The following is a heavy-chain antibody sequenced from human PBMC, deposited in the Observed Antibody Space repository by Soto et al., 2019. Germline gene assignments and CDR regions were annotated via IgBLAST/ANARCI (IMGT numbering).Heavy chain of an antibody. J-gene: IGHJ4*02. CDR1: GFTFSRVS. V-gene: IGHV3-21*01. CDR2: ISSGSSDT. Sequence: PGGSLRLSCEASGFTFSRVSMNWVRQVPGKGLEWVASISSGSSDTWYADSVKGRLTVSRDNAKNTVYLHVNTLRDEDTAVYYCARGGAMGVDYWGQGTLVTVSS. D-gene: IGHD1-26*01. CDR3: ARGGAMGVDY.